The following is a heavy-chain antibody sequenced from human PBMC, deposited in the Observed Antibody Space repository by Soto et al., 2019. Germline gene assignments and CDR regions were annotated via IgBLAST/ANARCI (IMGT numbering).Heavy chain of an antibody. CDR3: GSQEVGYSKFDY. CDR1: GGSISSYY. J-gene: IGHJ4*02. V-gene: IGHV4-59*01. D-gene: IGHD6-13*01. Sequence: PSETLSLTCTVSGGSISSYYWSWIRQPPGKGLEWIGYIYHSGTTNYNSSLKSRVTISVDTSKNQFSLNLSSVTAADTAVYYCGSQEVGYSKFDYGGQGILVTVSS. CDR2: IYHSGTT.